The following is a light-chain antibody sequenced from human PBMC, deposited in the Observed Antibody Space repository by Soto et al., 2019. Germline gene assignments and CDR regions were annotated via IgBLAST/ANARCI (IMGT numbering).Light chain of an antibody. V-gene: IGKV3-15*01. Sequence: EIVMTQSPDTLSVSPGERATLFCRASQSVSRTVAWYQQRPGQAPRLLIYGASTRATGIPARFSGSGSGTEFTLTISSLQSEDFAVYYCQQYNDWLTFGGGTKVEIK. CDR2: GAS. CDR1: QSVSRT. CDR3: QQYNDWLT. J-gene: IGKJ4*01.